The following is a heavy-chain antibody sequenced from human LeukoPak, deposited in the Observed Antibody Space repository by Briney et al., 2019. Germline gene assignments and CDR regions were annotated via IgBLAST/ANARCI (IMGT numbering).Heavy chain of an antibody. J-gene: IGHJ4*02. V-gene: IGHV3-30*18. CDR3: AKDLIPIVVTGTGLDF. CDR2: ISFDGKNK. CDR1: GFSFSSHG. D-gene: IGHD6-19*01. Sequence: SGGSLRLSCAASGFSFSSHGMHWVRQAPGKGLEWVGVISFDGKNKYYADSVKGRFTISRDNSKNTLHLQMSSLRTEDTAVYYCAKDLIPIVVTGTGLDFSGQGTLVTVSS.